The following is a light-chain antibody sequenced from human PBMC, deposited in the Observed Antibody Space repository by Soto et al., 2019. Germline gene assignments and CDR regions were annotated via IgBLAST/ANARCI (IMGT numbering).Light chain of an antibody. Sequence: EIVMRHSPGTLSLSPGERATLSCRASQSVSSSYLAWYQQKPGQAPRLLIYGASSRATGIPDRFSGSGSGTDFTLTISRLEPEDFAVYYCQQYGSSPRFGQGTKVDIK. CDR2: GAS. CDR1: QSVSSSY. J-gene: IGKJ1*01. V-gene: IGKV3-20*01. CDR3: QQYGSSPR.